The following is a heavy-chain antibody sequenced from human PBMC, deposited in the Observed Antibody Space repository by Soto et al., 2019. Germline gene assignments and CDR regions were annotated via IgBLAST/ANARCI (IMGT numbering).Heavy chain of an antibody. CDR1: GGSISSYY. CDR3: ARGLYYDFWSGYYTGAPYNWFDP. J-gene: IGHJ5*02. CDR2: IYYSGST. V-gene: IGHV4-59*01. Sequence: SETLSLTCTVSGGSISSYYWSWIRQPPGKGLEWIGYIYYSGSTNYNPSLKSRVTISVDTSKNQFSLKLSSVTAADTAVYYCARGLYYDFWSGYYTGAPYNWFDPWGQGTMVAVYS. D-gene: IGHD3-3*01.